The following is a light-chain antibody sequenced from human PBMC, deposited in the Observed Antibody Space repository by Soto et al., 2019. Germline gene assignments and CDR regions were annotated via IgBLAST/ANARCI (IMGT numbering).Light chain of an antibody. CDR2: EVT. Sequence: QSVLTQPASVSGTPGQSITISCTGTSSDIGAYDYVSWFQQHPDKAPKLMISEVTNRPSGVSDRFSGSKSGNAAALTISGFQAEDEAYYYCFSFTTAHTRVFGTGTKVTVL. CDR1: SSDIGAYDY. CDR3: FSFTTAHTRV. V-gene: IGLV2-14*01. J-gene: IGLJ1*01.